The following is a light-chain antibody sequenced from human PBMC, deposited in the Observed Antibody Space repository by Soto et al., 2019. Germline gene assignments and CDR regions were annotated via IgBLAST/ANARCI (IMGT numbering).Light chain of an antibody. J-gene: IGLJ1*01. CDR3: AAWDASMNGFYV. Sequence: QSVLTQPPSASGTPGQRVTISCSGSSSNIGSNTVNWYQQLPRTAPKLLICSNNQRPSAVPDPFSGSNSGTSASLAISGLQYEDEADYYCAAWDASMNGFYVFGTGTKVTVL. CDR1: SSNIGSNT. V-gene: IGLV1-44*01. CDR2: SNN.